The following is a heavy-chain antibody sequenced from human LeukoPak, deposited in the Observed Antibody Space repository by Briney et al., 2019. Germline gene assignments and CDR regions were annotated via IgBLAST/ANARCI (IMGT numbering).Heavy chain of an antibody. V-gene: IGHV1-2*02. J-gene: IGHJ3*02. CDR1: GYTFTGYY. CDR3: AREALGAGLRKDDAFDI. Sequence: ASVKVSCKASGYTFTGYYMHWVRQAPGQGLEWMEWINLNSGGTNYAQKFQGRVTMTRDTSISTAYMELSRLRSDDTAVYYCAREALGAGLRKDDAFDIWGQGTMVTVSS. D-gene: IGHD1-26*01. CDR2: INLNSGGT.